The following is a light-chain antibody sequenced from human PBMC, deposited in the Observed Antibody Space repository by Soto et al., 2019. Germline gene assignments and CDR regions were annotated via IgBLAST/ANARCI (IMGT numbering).Light chain of an antibody. CDR2: EGN. CDR3: CSYAPSRTLL. J-gene: IGLJ2*01. V-gene: IGLV2-23*01. Sequence: QSALTQPASVSGSPGESITISCTGTSSDAGTYNLVTWYQQHPGRVPKLILYEGNKRPSGVSSRFSASKSGNTASLTISGLQAEDEADYFCCSYAPSRTLLFGGVTKVTVL. CDR1: SSDAGTYNL.